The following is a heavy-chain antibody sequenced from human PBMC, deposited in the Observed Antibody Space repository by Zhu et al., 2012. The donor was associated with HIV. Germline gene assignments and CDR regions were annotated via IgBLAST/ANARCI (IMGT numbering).Heavy chain of an antibody. CDR2: IYHSGST. D-gene: IGHD3-22*01. V-gene: IGHV4-4*02. CDR1: GGSISSSNW. J-gene: IGHJ3*02. Sequence: QVQLQESGPGLVKPSGTLSLTCAVSGGSISSSNWWSWVRQPPGKGLEWIGEIYHSGSTNYNPSLKSRVTISVDKSKNQFSLKLSSVTAADTAVYYCATGPTRYYYDSSGYFTDAFDIWGQGTMVTVSS. CDR3: ATGPTRYYYDSSGYFTDAFDI.